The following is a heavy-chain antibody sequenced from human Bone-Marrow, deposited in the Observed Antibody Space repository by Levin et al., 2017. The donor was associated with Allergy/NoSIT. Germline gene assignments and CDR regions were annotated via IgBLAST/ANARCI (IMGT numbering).Heavy chain of an antibody. V-gene: IGHV1-2*02. Sequence: ASVKVSCKASGYTFSNFYLHWVRQAPGQGPEYMGWINPENGATKYAREFQGRVTMTRDTSINTAYIEVDRLRSDDTAIYFCARHFGIVKTYFYFYGVDVWGQGTRVTVSS. CDR1: GYTFSNFY. J-gene: IGHJ6*02. CDR3: ARHFGIVKTYFYFYGVDV. D-gene: IGHD3-3*01. CDR2: INPENGAT.